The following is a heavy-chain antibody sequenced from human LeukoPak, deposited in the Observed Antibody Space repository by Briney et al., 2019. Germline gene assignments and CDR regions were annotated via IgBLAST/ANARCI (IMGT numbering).Heavy chain of an antibody. CDR2: ISGSGDAT. D-gene: IGHD4-11*01. CDR3: ADSNYWYPNDY. V-gene: IGHV3-23*01. J-gene: IGHJ4*02. Sequence: GGSLRLSCAASGFTFSTYAMRWVRQAPGKGLERVSSISGSGDATYYADSVKGRFTISRDNSKNTLYLRMNSLRAEDTAVYYCADSNYWYPNDYWGQGTLVTVSS. CDR1: GFTFSTYA.